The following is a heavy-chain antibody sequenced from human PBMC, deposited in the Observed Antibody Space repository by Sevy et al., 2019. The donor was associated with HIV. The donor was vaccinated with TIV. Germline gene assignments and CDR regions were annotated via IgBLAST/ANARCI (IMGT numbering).Heavy chain of an antibody. V-gene: IGHV3-48*01. CDR2: ISSSTI. J-gene: IGHJ4*02. D-gene: IGHD6-13*01. Sequence: GGSLRLSCAASGFTFSSYSMNWVRQAPGKGLEWVSYISSSTIYYADSVKGRFTISRDNAKNSLYLQMNSLRAEDTAVYYCARLGAYSSSWSYFDYWGQGTLVTVSS. CDR1: GFTFSSYS. CDR3: ARLGAYSSSWSYFDY.